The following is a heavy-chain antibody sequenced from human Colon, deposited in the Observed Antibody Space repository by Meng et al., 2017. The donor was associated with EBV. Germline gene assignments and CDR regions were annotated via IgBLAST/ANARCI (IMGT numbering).Heavy chain of an antibody. CDR3: ARVSGRSFDP. CDR2: IYYIGGT. D-gene: IGHD3-10*01. Sequence: QGQLQESGPGRVKPSEPPSLTCTVSGDSVATGRYYWSWIRQPPGKGLEWIAYIYYIGGTNYNPSLKSRLTISLDTSKNQFSLSLRSVTAADTAVYYCARVSGRSFDPWGQGTRVTVSS. J-gene: IGHJ5*02. CDR1: GDSVATGRYY. V-gene: IGHV4-61*01.